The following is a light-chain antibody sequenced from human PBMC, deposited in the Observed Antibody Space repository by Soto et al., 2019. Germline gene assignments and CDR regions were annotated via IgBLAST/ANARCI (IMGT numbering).Light chain of an antibody. J-gene: IGLJ2*01. CDR1: SSDVGGYNY. CDR3: SSYTSSSTLVV. V-gene: IGLV2-14*01. Sequence: QSALTQPASVSGSPGQSITISCTGTSSDVGGYNYVSWYQQHPGKAPKLMIYDVSNRPSGVSNRFSGSKSGNTASLTISGPQAEDEADYYCSSYTSSSTLVVFGGGTKVTV. CDR2: DVS.